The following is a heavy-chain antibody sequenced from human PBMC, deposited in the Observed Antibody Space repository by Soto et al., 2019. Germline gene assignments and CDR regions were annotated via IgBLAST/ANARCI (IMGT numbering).Heavy chain of an antibody. CDR3: TIVRPTSNWYSFDI. J-gene: IGHJ3*02. D-gene: IGHD6-13*01. Sequence: SATRSITWAVYGGSFSGYYWSWIRQPPGKGLEWIGSMYYSGTTYYNPSLKSRATISVDMSKNQFSLKLSSVTAADTAVYFCTIVRPTSNWYSFDIWGQGTLVTVSS. CDR1: GGSFSGYY. CDR2: MYYSGTT. V-gene: IGHV4-34*01.